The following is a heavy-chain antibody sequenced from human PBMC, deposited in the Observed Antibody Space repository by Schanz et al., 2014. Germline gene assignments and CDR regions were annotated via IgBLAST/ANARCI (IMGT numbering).Heavy chain of an antibody. J-gene: IGHJ4*02. V-gene: IGHV3-53*04. CDR1: GFTVSNSY. Sequence: DVQLVDSGGGLVQPGGSLRLSCAASGFTVSNSYIHWVRQAPGKGLEWVSRMIGSGSSVFYADSVKGRFTISRDNLKNTVYLQMNSLRTDDTAMYYCARDPNTSAWLPYFDTWGQGTLVTVSS. D-gene: IGHD6-19*01. CDR3: ARDPNTSAWLPYFDT. CDR2: IGSGSSV.